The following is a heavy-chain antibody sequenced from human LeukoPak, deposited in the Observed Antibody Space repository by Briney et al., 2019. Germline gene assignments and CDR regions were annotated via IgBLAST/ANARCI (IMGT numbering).Heavy chain of an antibody. J-gene: IGHJ4*02. CDR2: ISAYNGNT. CDR3: ARYSPNFDWLLLSFDY. V-gene: IGHV1-18*01. D-gene: IGHD3-9*01. Sequence: ASVKVSCKASGYTFTSYGISWVRQAPGQGLEWMGWISAYNGNTNYAQKLQGRVTMTTDTSTSTAYMELRSLRSDDTAVYYCARYSPNFDWLLLSFDYWGQGTLVTVSS. CDR1: GYTFTSYG.